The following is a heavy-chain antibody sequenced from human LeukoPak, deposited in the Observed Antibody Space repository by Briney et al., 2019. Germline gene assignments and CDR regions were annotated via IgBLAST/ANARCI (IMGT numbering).Heavy chain of an antibody. D-gene: IGHD3-9*01. CDR1: GFTLSNYA. Sequence: GRSLRLSCAVSGFTLSNYAVHWVRQAPGKGLEWLAVMSNDGKNKYLADSVKGRFSVSRDISKDTLYLQMDSLRAEDTALYYCAREGHSDPLTGYSPVEYYYYYMDVWGKGTTVTVSS. CDR2: MSNDGKNK. V-gene: IGHV3-30*04. J-gene: IGHJ6*03. CDR3: AREGHSDPLTGYSPVEYYYYYMDV.